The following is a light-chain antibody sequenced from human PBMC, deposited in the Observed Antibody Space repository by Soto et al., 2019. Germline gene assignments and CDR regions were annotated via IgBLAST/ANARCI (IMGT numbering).Light chain of an antibody. V-gene: IGLV2-8*01. CDR2: EVS. CDR3: SPYAGSLYV. J-gene: IGLJ1*01. CDR1: SIDVGGYNY. Sequence: QSVLTQPPSASGSPGQSVTISCTGTSIDVGGYNYVSWYQQHPGKAPKLMIYEVSKRPSGVPDRFSGSKSGNTASLTVSGLQAEDEADYYCSPYAGSLYVFGTGTKVTVL.